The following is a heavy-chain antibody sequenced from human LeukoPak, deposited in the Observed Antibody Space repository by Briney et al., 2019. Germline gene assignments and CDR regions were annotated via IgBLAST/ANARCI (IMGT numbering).Heavy chain of an antibody. J-gene: IGHJ6*02. CDR2: IGTAGDT. CDR1: GFTFSSYA. Sequence: GGSLRLSCAASGFTFSSYAMHWVRQATGKGLEWVSAIGTAGDTYYPGSVKGRFTISRENAKNSLYLQMNSLRAGDTAVYYCAREANWGSPGRYGMDVWGQGTTVTVSS. V-gene: IGHV3-13*01. D-gene: IGHD7-27*01. CDR3: AREANWGSPGRYGMDV.